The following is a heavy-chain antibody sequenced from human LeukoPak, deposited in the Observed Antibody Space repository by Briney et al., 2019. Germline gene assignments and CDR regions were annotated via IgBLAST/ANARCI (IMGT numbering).Heavy chain of an antibody. V-gene: IGHV1-69*05. CDR3: ARGPYYYDSSRVFDY. J-gene: IGHJ4*02. CDR1: GGTFRSYA. D-gene: IGHD3-22*01. CDR2: IIPIFGTA. Sequence: SVKVSCKASGGTFRSYAISWVRQAPGQGLEWMGGIIPIFGTANYAQKFQGRVTITTDESTSTAYMELSSLRSEDTAVYYCARGPYYYDSSRVFDYWGQGTLVTVSS.